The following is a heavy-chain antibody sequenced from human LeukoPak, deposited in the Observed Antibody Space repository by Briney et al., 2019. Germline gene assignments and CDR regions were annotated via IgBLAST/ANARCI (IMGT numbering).Heavy chain of an antibody. Sequence: PGGSLRLSCGASGFIFSSYAMSWVRQAPGKGLEWVSAISGSGDNTYYADSVRGRFTISRDNSKNTLYLQMNSLRAEDTAVYYCARDRGSGYLFDYWGQGTLVTVSS. D-gene: IGHD3-22*01. J-gene: IGHJ4*02. CDR1: GFIFSSYA. CDR3: ARDRGSGYLFDY. CDR2: ISGSGDNT. V-gene: IGHV3-23*01.